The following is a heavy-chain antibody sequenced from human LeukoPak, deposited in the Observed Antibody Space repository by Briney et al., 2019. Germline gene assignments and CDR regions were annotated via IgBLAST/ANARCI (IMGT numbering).Heavy chain of an antibody. J-gene: IGHJ4*02. D-gene: IGHD5-18*01. V-gene: IGHV3-74*01. CDR2: VKGDGRTT. CDR1: GLTFSDFW. CDR3: ATGHSYGYDY. Sequence: GGSLRLSCAASGLTFSDFWMHWVRQPPGKGLVWVALVKGDGRTTIYADSVKGRFTISRDNAKHTLYLQMNSLRADDSGVYYCATGHSYGYDYWGQGVLVTVSS.